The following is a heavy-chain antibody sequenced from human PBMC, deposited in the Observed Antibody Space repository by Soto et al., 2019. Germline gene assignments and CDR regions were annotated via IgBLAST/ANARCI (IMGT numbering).Heavy chain of an antibody. Sequence: QVQLVESGGGVVQPGRSLRLSCAASGFTFSSYAMHWVRQAPGKGLEWVAVISYDGSNKYYADSVKGRFTISRDNSKNTLYLQMNSLRAEDTAVYYCASDLGYCSSTSGSLDYWGQGTLVTVSS. V-gene: IGHV3-30*14. CDR2: ISYDGSNK. CDR3: ASDLGYCSSTSGSLDY. CDR1: GFTFSSYA. D-gene: IGHD2-2*01. J-gene: IGHJ4*02.